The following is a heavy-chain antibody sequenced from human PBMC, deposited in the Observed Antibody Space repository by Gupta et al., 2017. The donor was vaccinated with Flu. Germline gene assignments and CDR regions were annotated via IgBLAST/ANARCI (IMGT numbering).Heavy chain of an antibody. CDR2: ISGSGGST. CDR1: GFTFSSYA. V-gene: IGHV3-23*01. CDR3: AKPDYDFWSGYDY. J-gene: IGHJ4*02. D-gene: IGHD3-3*01. Sequence: EVQLLESGGGLVQPGGSLRLSCAASGFTFSSYAMSWVRQAPGKGREWVSAISGSGGSTYYADSVKGRFTISRDNSKNTLYLQMNSLRAEDTAVYYCAKPDYDFWSGYDYWGQGTLVTVSS.